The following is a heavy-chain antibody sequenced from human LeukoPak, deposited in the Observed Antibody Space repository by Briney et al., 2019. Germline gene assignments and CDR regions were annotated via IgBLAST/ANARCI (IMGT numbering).Heavy chain of an antibody. D-gene: IGHD3-10*01. J-gene: IGHJ4*02. Sequence: GGSLRLSCAASGLTFSSNAMSWVRQAPGKGLEWVSGISARGVSTYYADSVKGRFSISRDNSKNTLYLQMSSLRAEDTAVYYCAREVYYGSGSYFGDYFDYWGQGTLVTVSS. CDR1: GLTFSSNA. V-gene: IGHV3-23*01. CDR2: ISARGVST. CDR3: AREVYYGSGSYFGDYFDY.